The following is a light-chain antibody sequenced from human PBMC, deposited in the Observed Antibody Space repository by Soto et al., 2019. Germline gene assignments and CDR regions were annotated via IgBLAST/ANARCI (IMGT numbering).Light chain of an antibody. CDR1: QSVSNTY. Sequence: EIVLTQSPGTLSLSPGERATLSCRASQSVSNTYLAWYQQKPGQPPSLLIYGASARATGIPARFSGSGSGTEFTLTISNLQSEDFAVYYCQHYNNWPFTFGQGTKVDIK. CDR3: QHYNNWPFT. V-gene: IGKV3-15*01. J-gene: IGKJ2*01. CDR2: GAS.